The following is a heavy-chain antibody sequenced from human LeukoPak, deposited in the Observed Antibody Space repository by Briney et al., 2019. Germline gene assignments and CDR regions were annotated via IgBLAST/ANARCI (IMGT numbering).Heavy chain of an antibody. Sequence: GGSLRLSCAASGFTLTGYTMTWVRQAPRKGLDWISSISTTSTRYYADSVKGRFTVSRDNAKNSLSLQMNSLRDEDTAVYYCAGGLLRYSDYWGRGTLVTVSS. CDR1: GFTLTGYT. CDR2: ISTTSTR. D-gene: IGHD3-9*01. V-gene: IGHV3-48*02. J-gene: IGHJ4*02. CDR3: AGGLLRYSDY.